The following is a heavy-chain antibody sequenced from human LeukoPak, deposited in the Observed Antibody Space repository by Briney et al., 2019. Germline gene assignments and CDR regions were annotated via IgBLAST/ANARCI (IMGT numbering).Heavy chain of an antibody. CDR2: IRYDGSNK. CDR3: AKYAYPDYGALENWFDP. V-gene: IGHV3-30*02. CDR1: GFTFSSYG. D-gene: IGHD4-17*01. J-gene: IGHJ5*02. Sequence: GGSLRLSCAASGFTFSSYGMHWVRQAPGKGLEWVAFIRYDGSNKYYADSVKGRFTISRDNSKNTLYLQMNSLRAEDTAVYYCAKYAYPDYGALENWFDPWGQGTLVTVSS.